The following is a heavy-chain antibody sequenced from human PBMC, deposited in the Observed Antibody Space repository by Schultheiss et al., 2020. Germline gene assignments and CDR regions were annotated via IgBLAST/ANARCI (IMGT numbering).Heavy chain of an antibody. D-gene: IGHD2-15*01. CDR3: ARGLTATSRAVDY. Sequence: GESLKISCAASGFTVSSNYMSWVRQAPGKGLEWVSVIYSGGSTYYADSVKGRFTISRDNAKNTLYLQMNSLRAEDTAVYYCARGLTATSRAVDYWGQGTLVTVSS. CDR2: IYSGGST. J-gene: IGHJ4*02. CDR1: GFTVSSNY. V-gene: IGHV3-53*01.